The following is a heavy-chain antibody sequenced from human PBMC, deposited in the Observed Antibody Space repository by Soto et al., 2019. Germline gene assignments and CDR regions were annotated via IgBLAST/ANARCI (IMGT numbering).Heavy chain of an antibody. CDR1: GYTFTSYA. Sequence: ASVKVSCKASGYTFTSYAMHWVRQAPGQRLEWMGWINAGNGNTKYSQKFQGRVTITRDTSASTAYMELSSLRPEDTAVYYCARDIMAAAPDYWGPGTLVTVSS. CDR2: INAGNGNT. V-gene: IGHV1-3*01. CDR3: ARDIMAAAPDY. D-gene: IGHD6-13*01. J-gene: IGHJ4*02.